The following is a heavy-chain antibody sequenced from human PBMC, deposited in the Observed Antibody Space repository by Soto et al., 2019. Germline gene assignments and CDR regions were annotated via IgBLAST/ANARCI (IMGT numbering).Heavy chain of an antibody. V-gene: IGHV3-7*03. J-gene: IGHJ6*02. CDR3: ARIQGKDDFWSWCMDV. D-gene: IGHD3-3*01. CDR1: GFTFGTFW. Sequence: EVQLVESGGGLVQPGGSLRLSCAASGFTFGTFWMSWVRQAPGKGLEWVANIRPDGSEKFYLDSVKGRFTISRDNAKNSLYVQMSSLRAEDTAMYYCARIQGKDDFWSWCMDVWGRGTTVVVSS. CDR2: IRPDGSEK.